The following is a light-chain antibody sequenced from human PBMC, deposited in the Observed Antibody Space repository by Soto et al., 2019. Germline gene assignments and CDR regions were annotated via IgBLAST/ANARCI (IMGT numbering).Light chain of an antibody. CDR2: DAS. CDR3: QQYNGYSWT. J-gene: IGKJ1*01. CDR1: QSISQW. V-gene: IGKV1-5*01. Sequence: DIQMTQSPSTLSASVGDRVAITCRASQSISQWVAWYQQKPGRAPELLIYDASKLKSGVPSRFSGSGSGTEFSLTITCLQPDDSAMYYCQQYNGYSWTFGRGTKVEIK.